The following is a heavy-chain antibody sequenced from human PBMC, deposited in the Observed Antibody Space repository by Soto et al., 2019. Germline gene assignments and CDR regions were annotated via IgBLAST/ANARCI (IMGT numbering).Heavy chain of an antibody. CDR3: VRHLSGGDAFDM. CDR1: GASIRSRGSY. D-gene: IGHD7-27*01. Sequence: QLHLQESGPRLVKPSETLSLICTVSGASIRSRGSYWGWIRQSPGKGLEWIGSISHSGSTFYNSPLKSRVTTSADTSNNHCSLKMTSVTAADTAIFYCVRHLSGGDAFDMWGQGTMVTVSS. V-gene: IGHV4-39*01. J-gene: IGHJ3*02. CDR2: ISHSGST.